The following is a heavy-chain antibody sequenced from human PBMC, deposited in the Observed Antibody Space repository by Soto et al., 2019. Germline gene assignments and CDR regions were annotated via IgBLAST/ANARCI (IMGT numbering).Heavy chain of an antibody. V-gene: IGHV4-59*08. CDR1: GGSISSYY. CDR3: ARFNWYFDL. J-gene: IGHJ2*01. CDR2: IYYSGST. Sequence: QVHLKESGPGLVKPSETLSLTCTVSGGSISSYYWSWIRQPPGKGLEWIGYIYYSGSTNYNPSLKIRVAISVDTSKNQFSLKLSSVTAADTAVYYCARFNWYFDLWGCGTLVTVSS.